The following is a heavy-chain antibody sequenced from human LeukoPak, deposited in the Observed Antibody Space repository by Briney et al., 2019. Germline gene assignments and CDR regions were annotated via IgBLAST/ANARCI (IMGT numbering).Heavy chain of an antibody. CDR3: ARDKGGFLYFGEYDP. CDR2: NCTSGIT. D-gene: IGHD3-10*01. J-gene: IGHJ5*02. CDR1: GASISSGNHH. V-gene: IGHV4-61*02. Sequence: SETLSLTCTVSGASISSGNHHWSWLRQPAGQGRVWFWLNCTSGITNYNPTLKSRVSISVDMSKNQFSLKLSSVTAADTAVYYCARDKGGFLYFGEYDPWGQGTLVTVSS.